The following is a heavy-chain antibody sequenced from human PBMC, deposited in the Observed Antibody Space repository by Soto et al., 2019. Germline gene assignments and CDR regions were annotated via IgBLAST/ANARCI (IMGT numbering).Heavy chain of an antibody. V-gene: IGHV2-70*01. CDR1: GFSLSTSVMC. Sequence: GPTLVNPTHTLTLTCTFSGFSLSTSVMCVSWIRQPPGKALEWLALIDWDDDKYYSTSLKTRLTISKDTSKNQVVLKMTNMDPVDTATSYCARMTRIDSWFDPWGQGTLVTVYS. CDR3: ARMTRIDSWFDP. D-gene: IGHD3-22*01. J-gene: IGHJ5*02. CDR2: IDWDDDK.